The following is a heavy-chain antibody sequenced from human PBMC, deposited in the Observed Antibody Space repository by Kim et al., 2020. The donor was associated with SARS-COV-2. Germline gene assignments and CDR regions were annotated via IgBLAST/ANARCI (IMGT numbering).Heavy chain of an antibody. D-gene: IGHD4-17*01. J-gene: IGHJ4*02. CDR1: GFSLTTSGVG. CDR3: AHIPTTETAASYFDY. CDR2: IYWDDDK. Sequence: SGPTLVNPTQTLTLTCTFSGFSLTTSGVGVGWIRQPPGKALEWLALIYWDDDKRYSPSLKSRVTVTKDTSKDHVVLTMTNVDPVDTATYYCAHIPTTETAASYFDYWGQGTLVTVSS. V-gene: IGHV2-5*02.